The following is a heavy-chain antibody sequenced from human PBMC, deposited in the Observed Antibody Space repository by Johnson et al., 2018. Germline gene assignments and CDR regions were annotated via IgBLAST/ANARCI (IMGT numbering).Heavy chain of an antibody. Sequence: QVQLVQSGGGVVQPGRSLRRSCAASGFTFSSYGMHWVRQAPGKGLEWMAVISYDGINKYYADSVKGRFTISSDISKNTLFLQMNSVGTEDTAVYYCASVGRWLQSGDAFDIWGQGTMFTVSS. V-gene: IGHV3-30*03. CDR3: ASVGRWLQSGDAFDI. CDR1: GFTFSSYG. J-gene: IGHJ3*02. D-gene: IGHD5-24*01. CDR2: ISYDGINK.